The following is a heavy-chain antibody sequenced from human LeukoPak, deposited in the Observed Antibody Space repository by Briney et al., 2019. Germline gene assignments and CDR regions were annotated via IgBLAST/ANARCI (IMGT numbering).Heavy chain of an antibody. CDR1: GYTFTSYG. CDR2: ISAYNGNT. V-gene: IGHV1-18*01. CDR3: ARDRSYLAAAAHTDWFDP. D-gene: IGHD6-13*01. Sequence: ASVKVSCKASGYTFTSYGISWVRQAPGQGLEWMGWISAYNGNTNYAQKLQGRVTMTTDTSTSTAYMELRSLRSDDTAVYYCARDRSYLAAAAHTDWFDPWGQGTLVTVSS. J-gene: IGHJ5*02.